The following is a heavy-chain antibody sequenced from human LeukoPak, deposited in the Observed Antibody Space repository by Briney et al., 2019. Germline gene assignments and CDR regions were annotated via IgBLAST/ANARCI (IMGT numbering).Heavy chain of an antibody. CDR1: GYTLTGYD. CDR2: INPNSGGT. Sequence: ASVKVSCKASGYTLTGYDMHWVRQAPGQGLEWMGWINPNSGGTNYAQKFQGRVTMTRDTSISTAYMELSRLRSDDTAVYYCARSYDILTGYYPSYYYYYGMDVWGQGTTVTVSS. D-gene: IGHD3-9*01. V-gene: IGHV1-2*02. J-gene: IGHJ6*02. CDR3: ARSYDILTGYYPSYYYYYGMDV.